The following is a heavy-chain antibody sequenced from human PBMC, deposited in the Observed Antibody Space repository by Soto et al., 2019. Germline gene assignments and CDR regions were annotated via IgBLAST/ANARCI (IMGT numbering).Heavy chain of an antibody. Sequence: SETLSLTCTVSGGSISSNYYWGWIRQPPGKGLEWIGNIYYAGSTYYNPSLKSRVTISVDTSKNQFSLQLNSVTATDTAVYYCARRSPGGSGRDYNFSPAPYYMGVWGKGTTGTVS. CDR1: GGSISSNYY. V-gene: IGHV4-39*01. D-gene: IGHD3-10*01. CDR2: IYYAGST. CDR3: ARRSPGGSGRDYNFSPAPYYMGV. J-gene: IGHJ6*03.